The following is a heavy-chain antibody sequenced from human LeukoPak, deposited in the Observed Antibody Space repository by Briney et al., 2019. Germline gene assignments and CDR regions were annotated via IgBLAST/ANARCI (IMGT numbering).Heavy chain of an antibody. J-gene: IGHJ3*02. CDR1: GFTFSSYS. Sequence: GGSLRLSCAASGFTFSSYSMNWVRQAPGKGLEWVSSISSSSSYIYYADSVKGRFTISRDNAKNSLYLQMNSLRAEDTAVYYCAMTYYYDSSGYYYVLDAFDIWGQGTMVTVSS. CDR2: ISSSSSYI. CDR3: AMTYYYDSSGYYYVLDAFDI. V-gene: IGHV3-21*01. D-gene: IGHD3-22*01.